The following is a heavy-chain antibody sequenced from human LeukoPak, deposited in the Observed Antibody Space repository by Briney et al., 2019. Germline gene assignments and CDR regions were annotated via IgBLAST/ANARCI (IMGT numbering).Heavy chain of an antibody. CDR2: IIPIFGTA. D-gene: IGHD2-2*01. J-gene: IGHJ3*02. CDR1: GGTFSSYA. CDR3: ALESCSSTSCYLTAFDI. V-gene: IGHV1-69*13. Sequence: SVKVSCKASGGTFSSYAISWVRQAPGQGLEWMGGIIPIFGTANYAQKFQGRVTITADESTSTAYMELSSLRSEDTAVYYCALESCSSTSCYLTAFDIWGQGTMVTVSS.